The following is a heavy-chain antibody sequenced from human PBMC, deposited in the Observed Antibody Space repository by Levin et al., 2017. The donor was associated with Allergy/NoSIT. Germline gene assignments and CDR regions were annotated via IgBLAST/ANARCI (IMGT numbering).Heavy chain of an antibody. CDR2: ISYDGSNS. CDR1: GFSFSTYG. J-gene: IGHJ6*02. D-gene: IGHD6-13*01. V-gene: IGHV3-30*03. Sequence: GGSLRLSCAASGFSFSTYGMHWVRQAPGKGLDWVAVISYDGSNSWYADSVKGRFTISRDDSKSTLLLQMNGLGAEDTAVYYCARGIAPAQRGGWYDVVYYDYGMDVWGQGTTVTVSS. CDR3: ARGIAPAQRGGWYDVVYYDYGMDV.